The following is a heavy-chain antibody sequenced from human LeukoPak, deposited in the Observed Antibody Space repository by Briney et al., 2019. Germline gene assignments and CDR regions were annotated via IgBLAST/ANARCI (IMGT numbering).Heavy chain of an antibody. CDR2: IYYSGST. Sequence: PSETLSLTCTVSGGSISSGDYYWSWIRQPPGKGLECIGYIYYSGSTYYNLSLKSRVTISVDTSKNQFSLKLSFVTAADTAVYYCARDPAYCGGDCYWGYFDLWGRGTLVTVSS. V-gene: IGHV4-30-4*01. D-gene: IGHD2-21*02. J-gene: IGHJ2*01. CDR1: GGSISSGDYY. CDR3: ARDPAYCGGDCYWGYFDL.